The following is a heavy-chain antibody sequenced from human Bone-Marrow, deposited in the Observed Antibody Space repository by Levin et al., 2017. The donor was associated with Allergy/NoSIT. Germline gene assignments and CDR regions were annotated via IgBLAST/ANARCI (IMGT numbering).Heavy chain of an antibody. J-gene: IGHJ4*02. V-gene: IGHV3-9*01. CDR2: ISWNSGSI. Sequence: GGSLRLSCAASGFNFDDYAMHWVRQAPGKGLEWVSGISWNSGSIPYADSVKGRFTISRDNAKKSVYLASNGLRVDDTALSYCGKDIFMVTAMPISVPATWGQGTLVTVSS. D-gene: IGHD2-21*02. CDR1: GFNFDDYA. CDR3: GKDIFMVTAMPISVPAT.